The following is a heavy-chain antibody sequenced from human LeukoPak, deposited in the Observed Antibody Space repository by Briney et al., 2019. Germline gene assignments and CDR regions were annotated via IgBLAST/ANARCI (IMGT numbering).Heavy chain of an antibody. V-gene: IGHV4-59*01. Sequence: PSETLSLACTVSGGSITNYYWSWLRQPPGKGLEWIGSIYYSGNTNYNPSLKSRVTISVDTSKNQFSLKLTSVTAADTAVYYCTRVMVGATTDYWGQGTLVTVSS. CDR3: TRVMVGATTDY. CDR1: GGSITNYY. D-gene: IGHD1-26*01. J-gene: IGHJ4*02. CDR2: IYYSGNT.